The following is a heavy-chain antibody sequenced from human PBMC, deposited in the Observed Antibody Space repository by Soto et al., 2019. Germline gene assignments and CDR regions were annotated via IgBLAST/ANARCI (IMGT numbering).Heavy chain of an antibody. CDR1: GFTFSSYG. CDR2: IWYDGSNK. D-gene: IGHD5-12*01. Sequence: PGGSLRLSCAASGFTFSSYGMHWVRQAPGKGLEWVAVIWYDGSNKYYADSVKGRFTISRDNSKNTLYLKMNSLRAEDTAVYYCARDRGYSGLGSLSYYYYGMDVWGQGTTVTVSS. V-gene: IGHV3-33*01. J-gene: IGHJ6*02. CDR3: ARDRGYSGLGSLSYYYYGMDV.